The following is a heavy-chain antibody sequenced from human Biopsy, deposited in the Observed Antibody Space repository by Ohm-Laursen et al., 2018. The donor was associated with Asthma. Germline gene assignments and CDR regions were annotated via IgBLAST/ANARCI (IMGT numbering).Heavy chain of an antibody. J-gene: IGHJ4*02. CDR1: GYSLTDLS. CDR2: IIPFYGTA. D-gene: IGHD4-17*01. CDR3: ASDFPKDYVRYNFQF. V-gene: IGHV1-24*01. Sequence: ASVKVSCKISGYSLTDLSMHWVRQAPGQGLEWMGRIIPFYGTATYAQNFQGRLTLTADESTSTAYMELSSLSSDDTAVYYCASDFPKDYVRYNFQFWGQGTLVTVSS.